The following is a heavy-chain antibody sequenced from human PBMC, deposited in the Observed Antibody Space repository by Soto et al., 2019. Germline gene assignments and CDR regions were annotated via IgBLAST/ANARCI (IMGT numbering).Heavy chain of an antibody. CDR3: ARHHGPLYVGYYYDLDV. D-gene: IGHD3-16*01. Sequence: PSETLSLTCTVSGGSISSSSYYWGWIRQPPGKGLEWIGSIYYSGRTYYNPSLKSRITISVDTSKNQFSLKLSSVTAADTALYHCARHHGPLYVGYYYDLDVWGPGTTVTVSS. CDR2: IYYSGRT. CDR1: GGSISSSSYY. J-gene: IGHJ6*02. V-gene: IGHV4-39*01.